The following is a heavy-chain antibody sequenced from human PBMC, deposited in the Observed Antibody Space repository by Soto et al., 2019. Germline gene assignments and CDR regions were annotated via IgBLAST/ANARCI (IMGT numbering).Heavy chain of an antibody. Sequence: EVQLVESGGGLVKPGRSLRLSCIASGFTFRDYAISWFRQAPGKGLQWVSFIRSNIYDGTTEYAASVKDRFGISRDDSKTIAYLQMDSLKTEDTGVYYCTRVSPDCSDGSCYPLNWGQGTLVTVSS. CDR1: GFTFRDYA. CDR2: IRSNIYDGTT. V-gene: IGHV3-49*05. J-gene: IGHJ4*02. D-gene: IGHD2-15*01. CDR3: TRVSPDCSDGSCYPLN.